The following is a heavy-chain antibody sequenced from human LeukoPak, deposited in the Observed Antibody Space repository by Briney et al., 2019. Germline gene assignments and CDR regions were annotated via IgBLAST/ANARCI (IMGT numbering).Heavy chain of an antibody. CDR3: ARESVDTPRTVDY. CDR2: IYYSGST. CDR1: GGSISSYY. D-gene: IGHD5-18*01. J-gene: IGHJ4*02. V-gene: IGHV4-59*01. Sequence: SGTLSLTCTVSGGSISSYYWSWIRQPPGKGLEWIGYIYYSGSTNYNPSLKSRVTISVDTSKNQFSLKLSSVTAADTAVYYCARESVDTPRTVDYWGQGTLVTVSS.